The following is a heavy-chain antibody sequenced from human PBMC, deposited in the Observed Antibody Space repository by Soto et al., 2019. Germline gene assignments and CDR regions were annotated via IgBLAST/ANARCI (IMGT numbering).Heavy chain of an antibody. J-gene: IGHJ6*02. CDR3: ARDIGYSYGPATYYYYYGMDV. CDR1: GGSISSYY. CDR2: IYYSGST. Sequence: SETLSLTCTVSGGSISSYYWSWIRQPPGKGLEWIGYIYYSGSTNYNPSLKSRVTISVDTSKNQYYLKLSSVTAADTAVYYCARDIGYSYGPATYYYYYGMDVWGQGTTVTVSS. V-gene: IGHV4-59*01. D-gene: IGHD5-18*01.